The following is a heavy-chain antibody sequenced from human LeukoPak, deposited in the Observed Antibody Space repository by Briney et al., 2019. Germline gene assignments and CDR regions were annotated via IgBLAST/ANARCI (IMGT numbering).Heavy chain of an antibody. D-gene: IGHD5-18*01. CDR2: ISWNSGAI. J-gene: IGHJ5*02. CDR3: VKDSGNNYGLTLGWFGP. Sequence: GGSLRLSCAASGFTFDDFGMHWVRQAPGKGLEWVAGISWNSGAIAYADSVKGRFTISRDNAKNSLYLQVNSLRAEDTALYYCVKDSGNNYGLTLGWFGPWGQGTLVTVSS. V-gene: IGHV3-9*01. CDR1: GFTFDDFG.